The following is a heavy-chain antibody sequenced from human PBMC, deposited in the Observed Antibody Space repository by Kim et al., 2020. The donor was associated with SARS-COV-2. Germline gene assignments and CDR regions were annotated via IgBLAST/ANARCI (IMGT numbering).Heavy chain of an antibody. CDR1: GYSFTSYW. CDR3: STNAYCGGGASYAD. Sequence: GESLKISCKGSGYSFTSYWIAWVRQMPVKGLEWMGLIYPGDSDTRSCAPFQAQVTISADKSISTAFLQWGSLTASDTAIYYCSTNAYCGGGASYADWGQRTMVAV. CDR2: IYPGDSDT. V-gene: IGHV5-51*01. D-gene: IGHD2-21*01. J-gene: IGHJ1*01.